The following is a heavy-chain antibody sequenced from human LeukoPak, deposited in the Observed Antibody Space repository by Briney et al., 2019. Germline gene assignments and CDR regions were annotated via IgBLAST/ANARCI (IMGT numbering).Heavy chain of an antibody. Sequence: GGSLRLSCAASGFTFSSYSMNWVRQAPGKGLEWVSYISSSGSTTYYADSVKGRFTISRDNAKNSLYLQINSLRTEDTAVYYCARDHSSGWDYFDHWGQGTLVTVSS. J-gene: IGHJ4*02. CDR1: GFTFSSYS. CDR2: ISSSGSTT. CDR3: ARDHSSGWDYFDH. D-gene: IGHD6-19*01. V-gene: IGHV3-48*01.